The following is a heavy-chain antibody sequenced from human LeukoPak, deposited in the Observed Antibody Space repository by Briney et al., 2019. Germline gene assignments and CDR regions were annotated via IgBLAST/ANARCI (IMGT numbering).Heavy chain of an antibody. V-gene: IGHV3-20*04. CDR2: INWNGGST. J-gene: IGHJ4*02. D-gene: IGHD6-19*01. Sequence: GGSLRLSCAASGFTFDDYGMSWVRQAPGKGLEWISGINWNGGSTGYADSVKGRFTISRDNAKNSLYLQMNSLRAEDTALYYCAKDQRVAVTGTGEFDYWGQGTLVTVSS. CDR1: GFTFDDYG. CDR3: AKDQRVAVTGTGEFDY.